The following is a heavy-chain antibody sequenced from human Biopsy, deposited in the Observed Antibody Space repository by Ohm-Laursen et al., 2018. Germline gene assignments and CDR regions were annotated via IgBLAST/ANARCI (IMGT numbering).Heavy chain of an antibody. CDR1: GDSISSPGNY. V-gene: IGHV4-31*02. Sequence: TLSLTRTVSGDSISSPGNYWSWIRQFPGKGLEWIAYIYHTGSTYYNPSLKSRLSIAIDTSKNQFSVSLRSVTAADTAVDYCARADMVTTIVDYWGQGTLVTVSS. CDR3: ARADMVTTIVDY. D-gene: IGHD5-12*01. CDR2: IYHTGST. J-gene: IGHJ4*02.